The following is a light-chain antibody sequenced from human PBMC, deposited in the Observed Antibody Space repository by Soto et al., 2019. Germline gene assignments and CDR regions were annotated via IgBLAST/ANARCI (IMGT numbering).Light chain of an antibody. CDR3: AAWDGSLNGYV. CDR1: SSNIGSNT. V-gene: IGLV1-44*01. J-gene: IGLJ1*01. CDR2: SND. Sequence: QAVVTQPPSASGTPGQRVTISCSGSSSNIGSNTVNWYQQLPGTAPKLLIYSNDQRPSGVPDRFSGSKSGTSASLDISGLQSEDEADYYCAAWDGSLNGYVLGTGTKLTVL.